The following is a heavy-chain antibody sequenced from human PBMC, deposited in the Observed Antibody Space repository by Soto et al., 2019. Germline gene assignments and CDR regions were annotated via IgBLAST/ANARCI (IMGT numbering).Heavy chain of an antibody. CDR2: IIPIVGRA. J-gene: IGHJ3*02. D-gene: IGHD6-13*01. V-gene: IGHV1-69*10. CDR3: AREGSSSWYAFDI. Sequence: GASVKVSCKASGGTFSSYAISWVRQAPGQGLEWMGGIIPIVGRANYAQKFQGRVTMTRDKSTSTVYMELSSLRSEDTAVYYCAREGSSSWYAFDIWGQGTMVTVSS. CDR1: GGTFSSYA.